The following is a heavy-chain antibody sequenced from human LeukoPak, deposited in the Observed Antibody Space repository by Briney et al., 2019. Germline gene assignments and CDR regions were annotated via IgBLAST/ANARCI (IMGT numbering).Heavy chain of an antibody. D-gene: IGHD2-15*01. V-gene: IGHV1-69*13. J-gene: IGHJ6*03. CDR3: ARVYSPYYYYYMDV. CDR1: GGTVSSYA. Sequence: ASVKVSCKASGGTVSSYAISWVRQAPGQGLEWMGGIIPIFGTANYEQKFQGRVTITSDESTSTAYMELSSLRSEDTAVYYCARVYSPYYYYYMDVWGKGTTVTVSS. CDR2: IIPIFGTA.